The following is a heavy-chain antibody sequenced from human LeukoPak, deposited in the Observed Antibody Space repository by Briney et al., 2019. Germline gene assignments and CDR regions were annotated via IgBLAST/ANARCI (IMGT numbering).Heavy chain of an antibody. CDR3: ARTPTVVVPAAIQMGWFDP. J-gene: IGHJ5*02. D-gene: IGHD2-2*02. CDR1: GYTFTSYD. CDR2: MNPNSGNT. V-gene: IGHV1-8*01. Sequence: ASVKVSCKASGYTFTSYDINWVRQATGQGLEWMGWMNPNSGNTGYAQKFQGRVTMTRNTSISTAYMELSSLRSEDTAVYYCARTPTVVVPAAIQMGWFDPWGQGTLVTVSS.